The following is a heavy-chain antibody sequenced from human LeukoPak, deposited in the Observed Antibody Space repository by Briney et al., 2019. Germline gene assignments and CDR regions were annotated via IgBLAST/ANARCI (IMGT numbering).Heavy chain of an antibody. Sequence: VASVKVSCKASGYTFTSYYMHWVRQAPGQGLEWMGVINPTGGSTSYAQKLQGRVTMTRDTSTSTLYMELSSLRSEDTAVYYRARERGYSYGSRFGYSYGMDVWGQGTTVTVSS. V-gene: IGHV1-46*04. CDR1: GYTFTSYY. CDR2: INPTGGST. J-gene: IGHJ6*02. CDR3: ARERGYSYGSRFGYSYGMDV. D-gene: IGHD5-18*01.